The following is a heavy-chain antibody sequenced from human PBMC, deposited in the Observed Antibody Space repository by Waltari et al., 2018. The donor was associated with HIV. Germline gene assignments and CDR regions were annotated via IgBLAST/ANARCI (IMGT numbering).Heavy chain of an antibody. CDR2: IKGKTDAGTR. J-gene: IGHJ4*02. CDR3: DAGTGRSDFDY. Sequence: EVQLVESGGGLVEPGGSLRLSCAASGFTFADAWMNWVRQAPGKGLEWVARIKGKTDAGTRDFAAPVKGRFSISRNYLKNTVDLQMNNLKTEDTALYYCDAGTGRSDFDYWGQGTLVTVSS. D-gene: IGHD7-27*01. CDR1: GFTFADAW. V-gene: IGHV3-15*01.